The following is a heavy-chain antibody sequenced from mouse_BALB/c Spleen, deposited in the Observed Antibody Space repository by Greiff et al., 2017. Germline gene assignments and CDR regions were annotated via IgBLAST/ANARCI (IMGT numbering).Heavy chain of an antibody. CDR1: GYTFTDYA. CDR3: AREGRYYGSSWYFDV. J-gene: IGHJ1*01. D-gene: IGHD1-1*01. CDR2: ISTYYGDA. V-gene: IGHV1S137*01. Sequence: VKLQESGAELVRPGVSVKISCKGSGYTFTDYAMHWVKQSHAKSLEWIGVISTYYGDASYNQKFKGKATMTVDKSSSTAYMELARLTSEDSAIYYCAREGRYYGSSWYFDVWGAGTTVTVSS.